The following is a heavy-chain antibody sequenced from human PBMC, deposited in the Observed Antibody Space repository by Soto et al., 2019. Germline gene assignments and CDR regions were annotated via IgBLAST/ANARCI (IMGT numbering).Heavy chain of an antibody. CDR3: ARSLFP. Sequence: QVQLQESGPGLVKPSQTLSLTCTVSGGSISSGGYYWSWTRQHPGKGLEWIGYIYYSGSTYYNPSLQSRATRSVDTSKNQFSLKLRSVSAPDTALYYCARSLFPWGQGTLVTVSS. CDR2: IYYSGST. CDR1: GGSISSGGYY. J-gene: IGHJ5*02. V-gene: IGHV4-31*03.